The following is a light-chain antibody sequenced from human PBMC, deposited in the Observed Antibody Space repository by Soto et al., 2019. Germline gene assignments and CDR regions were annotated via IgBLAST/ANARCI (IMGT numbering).Light chain of an antibody. Sequence: QSALTQPASVSGSPGQSITISCTGPSSDVERYILVSWYQQHPGKAPKLIIYDGIKRPSGVSNRFSGSQSGNTASLTISGLQAEDEADYYCCSYADSRASPYVFGTGTKVTVL. CDR3: CSYADSRASPYV. J-gene: IGLJ1*01. CDR2: DGI. V-gene: IGLV2-23*01. CDR1: SSDVERYIL.